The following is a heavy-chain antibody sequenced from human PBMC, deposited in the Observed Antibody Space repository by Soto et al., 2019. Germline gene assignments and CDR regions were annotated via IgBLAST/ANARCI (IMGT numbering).Heavy chain of an antibody. CDR3: STKYYDSSGYDNWFDP. CDR1: GFTFGVYA. CDR2: IRSKAYGGTT. Sequence: GGSLRLSCTASGFTFGVYAMSWFRQAPGKGLEWVGFIRSKAYGGTTEYGASVKGRFTISRDDSKSIAYLQMNSLKTEDTAVYYCSTKYYDSSGYDNWFDPWGQGTLVTVSS. V-gene: IGHV3-49*03. J-gene: IGHJ5*02. D-gene: IGHD3-22*01.